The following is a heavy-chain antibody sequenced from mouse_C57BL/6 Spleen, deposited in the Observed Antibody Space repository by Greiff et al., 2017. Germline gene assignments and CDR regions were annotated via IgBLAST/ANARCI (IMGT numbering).Heavy chain of an antibody. V-gene: IGHV7-3*01. CDR3: ARSDSSGYGLFAY. CDR2: IRNKANGYTT. J-gene: IGHJ3*01. Sequence: EVQLVESGGGLVQPGGSLSLSCAASGFTFTDYYMSWVRQPPGKALEWLGFIRNKANGYTTEYSASVKGRFTISRDNSKSILYLQMNALRAEDSATYYCARSDSSGYGLFAYWGQGTLVTVSA. CDR1: GFTFTDYY. D-gene: IGHD3-2*02.